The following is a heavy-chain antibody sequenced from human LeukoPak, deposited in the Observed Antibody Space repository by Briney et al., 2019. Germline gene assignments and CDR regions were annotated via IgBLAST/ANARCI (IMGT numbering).Heavy chain of an antibody. Sequence: ASVKVSCKASGYTFISYDINWVRQATGQGLEWMGWMNPNSGNTGYVQKFQGRIPMPRNTSISTAYMELSSLRSEDTAVYYCARGRGGYTDFDYWRQGTLVTVSS. CDR3: ARGRGGYTDFDY. D-gene: IGHD5-12*01. V-gene: IGHV1-8*01. CDR1: GYTFISYD. J-gene: IGHJ4*02. CDR2: MNPNSGNT.